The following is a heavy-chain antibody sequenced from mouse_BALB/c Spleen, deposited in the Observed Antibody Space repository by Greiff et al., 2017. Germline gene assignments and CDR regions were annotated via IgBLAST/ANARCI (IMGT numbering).Heavy chain of an antibody. CDR3: ARHSGWFAY. Sequence: EVKLVESGGGLVQPGGSLKLSCAASGFTFSSYNMSWVRQTPEKRLEWVAYISNGGGSTYYPDTVKGRFTISRDNAKNTLYLQMSSLKSEDTAMYYCARHSGWFAYWGQGTLVTVSA. J-gene: IGHJ3*01. CDR2: ISNGGGST. D-gene: IGHD3-1*01. CDR1: GFTFSSYN. V-gene: IGHV5-12-2*01.